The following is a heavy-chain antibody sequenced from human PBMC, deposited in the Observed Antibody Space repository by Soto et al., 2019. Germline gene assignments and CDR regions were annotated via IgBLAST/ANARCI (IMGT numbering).Heavy chain of an antibody. CDR3: ARYLGHQWLQNWFAS. Sequence: ASVNLSCKASGYTFTSYYMHWVRQAPGQGLEWMGIINPSGGSTSYAQKFQGRVTMTRDTSTSTVYMELSSLRSEDTAVYYCARYLGHQWLQNWFASWGQRTLVIVSS. D-gene: IGHD6-19*01. J-gene: IGHJ5*01. CDR2: INPSGGST. V-gene: IGHV1-46*01. CDR1: GYTFTSYY.